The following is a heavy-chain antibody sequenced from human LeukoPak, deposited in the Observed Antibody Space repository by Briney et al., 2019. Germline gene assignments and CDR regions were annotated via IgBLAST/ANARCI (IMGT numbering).Heavy chain of an antibody. J-gene: IGHJ5*02. Sequence: ASVKVSCKASGYTFTSYGISWVRQAPGQGLEWMGWISAYNGNTNYAQKLQGRVTMTTDTSTSTAYMELRSLRSEDTAVYYCARDGRGPYDFWSGSENWFDPWGQGTLVTVSS. D-gene: IGHD3-3*01. V-gene: IGHV1-18*01. CDR1: GYTFTSYG. CDR2: ISAYNGNT. CDR3: ARDGRGPYDFWSGSENWFDP.